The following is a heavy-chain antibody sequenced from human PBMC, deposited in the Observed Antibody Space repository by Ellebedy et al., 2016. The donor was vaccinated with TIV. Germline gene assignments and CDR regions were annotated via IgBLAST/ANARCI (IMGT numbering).Heavy chain of an antibody. CDR1: GFTFSSYG. CDR3: VRDTVAVPDGNTFDF. Sequence: GGSLRLSCAASGFTFSSYGMHWVRQTPGKGLEWVAVISYDGSNKYYADSVKGRFTISRDNARNSLYLQMKSLRVDDTAVYYCVRDTVAVPDGNTFDFWGQGTMVSVS. J-gene: IGHJ3*01. CDR2: ISYDGSNK. D-gene: IGHD5-24*01. V-gene: IGHV3-30*03.